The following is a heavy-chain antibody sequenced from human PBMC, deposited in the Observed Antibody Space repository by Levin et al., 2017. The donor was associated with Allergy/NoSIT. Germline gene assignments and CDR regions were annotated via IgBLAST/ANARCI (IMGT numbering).Heavy chain of an antibody. V-gene: IGHV3-23*01. D-gene: IGHD3-16*01. CDR1: GFTFSSYA. CDR3: AKIKVTYYDYRDAFDV. Sequence: PGESLKISCAASGFTFSSYAMSWVRQAPGKGLEWVSAFSGSGGSTYYADSVKGRFTISRDNSKNTLFLQMNSLRAEDTAVYYCAKIKVTYYDYRDAFDVWGQGTMVTVSS. CDR2: FSGSGGST. J-gene: IGHJ3*01.